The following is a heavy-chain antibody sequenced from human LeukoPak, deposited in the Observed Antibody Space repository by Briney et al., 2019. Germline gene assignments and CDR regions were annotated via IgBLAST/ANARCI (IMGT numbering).Heavy chain of an antibody. D-gene: IGHD1-26*01. J-gene: IGHJ1*01. CDR1: GGSISSSDWY. CDR3: AREERYTTSSGGH. Sequence: PSETLSLTCTVSGGSISSSDWYWGWIRQPPGKGLEWIGTIFYNGATQFNPSLESRVTLSVDTSRNQFSLRLTSVTAADTAVYYCAREERYTTSSGGHWGQGTLVTVSS. V-gene: IGHV4-39*07. CDR2: IFYNGAT.